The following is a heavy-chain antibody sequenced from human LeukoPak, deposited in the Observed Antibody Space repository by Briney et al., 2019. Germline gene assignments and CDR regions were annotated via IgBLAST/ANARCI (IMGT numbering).Heavy chain of an antibody. Sequence: SETLSLTCTVSGYSISSGYYWGWIRQPPGKGLEWIGSIYHSGSTYYNPSLKSRVTISVDTSKNQFSLKLSSVTAADTAVYYCARDGSDDSSGYSRNGGFDYWGQGTLVTVSS. CDR1: GYSISSGYY. CDR3: ARDGSDDSSGYSRNGGFDY. D-gene: IGHD3-22*01. J-gene: IGHJ4*02. CDR2: IYHSGST. V-gene: IGHV4-38-2*02.